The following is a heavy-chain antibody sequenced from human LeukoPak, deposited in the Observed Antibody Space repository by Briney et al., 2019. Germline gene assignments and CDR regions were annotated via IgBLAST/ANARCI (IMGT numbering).Heavy chain of an antibody. CDR2: IYYSGST. J-gene: IGHJ4*02. Sequence: SETLSLTCTVSGGSISSYYWSWIRQPPGKGLEWIGDIYYSGSTNYNPSLKSRVTISVDTSKNQFSLKLSSVTAADTAVYYCARNRDGYIPFDYWGQGTLVTVSS. CDR3: ARNRDGYIPFDY. CDR1: GGSISSYY. V-gene: IGHV4-59*01. D-gene: IGHD5-24*01.